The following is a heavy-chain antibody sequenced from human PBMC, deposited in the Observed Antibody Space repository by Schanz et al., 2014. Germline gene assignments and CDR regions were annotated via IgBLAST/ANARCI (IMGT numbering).Heavy chain of an antibody. Sequence: QVQLVQSGAEVKKPGASVKVSCKASGYTFTSYSMHWVRQAPGQGLEWMGIVNPSVRGTHFAREFQGRVTVTSDTSTSTVYMELSGLRSEDTAVYYCAGAFDSSGYCFDYWGQGTLVTVSS. CDR2: VNPSVRGT. CDR1: GYTFTSYS. J-gene: IGHJ4*02. CDR3: AGAFDSSGYCFDY. V-gene: IGHV1-46*03. D-gene: IGHD3-22*01.